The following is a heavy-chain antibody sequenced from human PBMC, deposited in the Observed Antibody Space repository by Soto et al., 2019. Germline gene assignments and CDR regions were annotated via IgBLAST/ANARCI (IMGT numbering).Heavy chain of an antibody. J-gene: IGHJ3*02. Sequence: ASVTVSCKASGYTFTSDGISWVRQAPGQGLEWMGWISAYNGNTNYAQKLQGRVTMTTDTSTSTAYMELRSLRSDDTAVYYCARDRIAVAGDAFDIWGQGTMVTVSS. CDR1: GYTFTSDG. D-gene: IGHD6-19*01. V-gene: IGHV1-18*01. CDR3: ARDRIAVAGDAFDI. CDR2: ISAYNGNT.